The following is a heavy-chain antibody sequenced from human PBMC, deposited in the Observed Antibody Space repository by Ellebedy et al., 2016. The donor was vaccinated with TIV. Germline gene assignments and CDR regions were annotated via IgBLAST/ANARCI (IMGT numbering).Heavy chain of an antibody. CDR3: ARVGNYYGGNPGYYFDY. CDR2: IIPILGKA. CDR1: GGTFSSYG. D-gene: IGHD4-23*01. Sequence: AASVKVSCKASGGTFSSYGISWVRQAPGQGLEWMGGIIPILGKATYAQKFQGRVTITADESTSTAYMGLSSLRSEDTAVYYCARVGNYYGGNPGYYFDYWGQGTLVTVSS. J-gene: IGHJ4*02. V-gene: IGHV1-69*10.